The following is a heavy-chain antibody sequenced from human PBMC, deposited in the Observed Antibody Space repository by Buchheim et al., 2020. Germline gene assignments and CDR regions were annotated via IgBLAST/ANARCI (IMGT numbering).Heavy chain of an antibody. Sequence: QVQLVQSGAEVKKPGASVKVSCKASGYTFTGYYMHWVRQAPGQGLEWMGRINPNSGGKNYAQKFQGRVTMTRDTSISTAYMELSRLRSDDTAVYYCARVLYDFWSGYYNLGLWYWGQGTL. CDR1: GYTFTGYY. CDR2: INPNSGGK. J-gene: IGHJ4*02. CDR3: ARVLYDFWSGYYNLGLWY. V-gene: IGHV1-2*06. D-gene: IGHD3-3*01.